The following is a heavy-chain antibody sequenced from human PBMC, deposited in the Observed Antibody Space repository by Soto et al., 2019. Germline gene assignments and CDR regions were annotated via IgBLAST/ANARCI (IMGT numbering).Heavy chain of an antibody. CDR3: ARQCRGVTCHWFVP. J-gene: IGHJ5*02. Sequence: SETLSLTCTVSSGSISSTSDSWDWIRQPPGKGLEWIGSIFYSGSTYYNPSLKSRVTISVDTSKTQFSLTLTSVTAADTAVYYCARQCRGVTCHWFVPRGQGTLVTVSS. V-gene: IGHV4-39*01. CDR2: IFYSGST. CDR1: SGSISSTSDS. D-gene: IGHD2-15*01.